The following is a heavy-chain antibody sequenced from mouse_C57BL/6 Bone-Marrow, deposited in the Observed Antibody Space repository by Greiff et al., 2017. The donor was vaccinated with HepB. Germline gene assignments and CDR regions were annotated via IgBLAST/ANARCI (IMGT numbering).Heavy chain of an antibody. CDR2: INYDGSST. D-gene: IGHD1-1*01. CDR1: GFTFSDYY. J-gene: IGHJ4*01. CDR3: AREHYYGSFYAMDY. Sequence: EVHLVESEGGLVQPGSSMKLSCTASGFTFSDYYMAWVRQVPEKGLEWVANINYDGSSTYYLDSLKSRFIISRDNAKNILYLQMSSLKSEDTATYYCAREHYYGSFYAMDYWGQGTSVTVSS. V-gene: IGHV5-16*01.